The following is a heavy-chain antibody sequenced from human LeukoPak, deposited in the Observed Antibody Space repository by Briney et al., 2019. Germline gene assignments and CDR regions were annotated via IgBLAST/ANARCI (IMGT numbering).Heavy chain of an antibody. D-gene: IGHD3-16*02. Sequence: SETLSLTCAAYGGSFSGYNWNWIRQSPGRGLEWIAERSHTGTTTYNPSLKSRLSISVDTSKNHFSLKLSSVTAADTAVYYCARREVWGTYRLMYYFDYWGQGSRVTVSS. V-gene: IGHV4-34*01. CDR2: RSHTGTT. CDR3: ARREVWGTYRLMYYFDY. J-gene: IGHJ4*02. CDR1: GGSFSGYN.